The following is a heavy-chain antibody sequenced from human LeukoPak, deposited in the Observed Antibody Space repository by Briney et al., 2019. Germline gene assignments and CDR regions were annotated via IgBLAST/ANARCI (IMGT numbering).Heavy chain of an antibody. V-gene: IGHV3-48*02. J-gene: IGHJ4*02. CDR2: ISSSSSTI. Sequence: GGSLRLSCAASGFTFSSYAMSWVRQAPGKGLEWVSYISSSSSTIYYADSVKGRFTISRDNAKNSLYLQMNSLRDEDTAVYYCAREPYGSGAPFDYWGQGTLVTVSS. CDR3: AREPYGSGAPFDY. CDR1: GFTFSSYA. D-gene: IGHD3-10*01.